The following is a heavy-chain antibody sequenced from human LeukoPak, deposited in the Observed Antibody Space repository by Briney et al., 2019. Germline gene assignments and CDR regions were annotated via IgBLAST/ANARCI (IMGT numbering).Heavy chain of an antibody. J-gene: IGHJ4*02. CDR1: GHTFTNYG. CDR2: ISADNGNT. V-gene: IGHV1-18*01. D-gene: IGHD1-26*01. CDR3: AKNRGSTWWDLVDY. Sequence: ASVKVSCKASGHTFTNYGVTWVRQVPGQGLEWMGWISADNGNTNYAQKFQDRVTISIDTSTSTAFMELRSLRSDDTAVYYCAKNRGSTWWDLVDYWGQGTLVTVSS.